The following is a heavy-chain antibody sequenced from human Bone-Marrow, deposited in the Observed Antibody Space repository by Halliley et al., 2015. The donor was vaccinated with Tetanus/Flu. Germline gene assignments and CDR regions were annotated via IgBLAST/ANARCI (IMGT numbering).Heavy chain of an antibody. Sequence: IGSIYYNGHTNYNPSLKSRVTISVDTSKKQLSLRLSSVTAADTAVYYCARAAVRGYTYGDFDYWGRGTLVTVSS. J-gene: IGHJ4*02. V-gene: IGHV4-59*01. CDR3: ARAAVRGYTYGDFDY. CDR2: IYYNGHT. D-gene: IGHD5-18*01.